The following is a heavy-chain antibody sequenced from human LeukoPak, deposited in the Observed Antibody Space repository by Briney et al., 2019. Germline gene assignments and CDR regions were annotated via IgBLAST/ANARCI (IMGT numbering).Heavy chain of an antibody. V-gene: IGHV3-21*01. CDR2: ISSTSSHI. Sequence: GGSLRLSCAASGFTFSSYMNWVRQAPGKGLEWVSSISSTSSHIYYADSVKGRFTLSRDNAKNSLSLQMNSLRAEDTAVYYCARGGHYDILIADYWGQGTLVTVSS. CDR1: GFTFSSY. D-gene: IGHD3-9*01. J-gene: IGHJ4*02. CDR3: ARGGHYDILIADY.